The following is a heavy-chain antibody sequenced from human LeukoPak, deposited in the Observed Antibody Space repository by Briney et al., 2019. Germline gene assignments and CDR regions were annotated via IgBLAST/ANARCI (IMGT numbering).Heavy chain of an antibody. CDR1: GFTFSSYY. CDR2: ISYDGSNE. J-gene: IGHJ6*02. Sequence: PGRSLRLSCAASGFTFSSYYMHWVRQAPGKGLEWVAVISYDGSNEYYADSVKGRFNISRDNSKNTLYLQMNSLRAEDTAVYYCARDRSDYSIKYYYYYGMDVWGQGTTVTVSS. D-gene: IGHD3-16*01. V-gene: IGHV3-30-3*01. CDR3: ARDRSDYSIKYYYYYGMDV.